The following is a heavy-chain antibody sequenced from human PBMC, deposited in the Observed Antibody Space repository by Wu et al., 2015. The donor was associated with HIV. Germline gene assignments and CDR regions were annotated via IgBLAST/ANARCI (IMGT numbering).Heavy chain of an antibody. CDR1: GGNFNNDA. CDR2: INPNNGYT. Sequence: QVQLVQSGAEVKTPGSSVKVSCKSSGGNFNNDAINWVRQAPGQGLEWMGWINPNNGYTGYAQKFQGRVTLTRSTSESTAYMELSNLRSEDSAVYYCAREGGQGLRTYYMDVWGKGTTVTGLL. CDR3: AREGGQGLRTYYMDV. D-gene: IGHD6-25*01. J-gene: IGHJ6*03. V-gene: IGHV1-8*02.